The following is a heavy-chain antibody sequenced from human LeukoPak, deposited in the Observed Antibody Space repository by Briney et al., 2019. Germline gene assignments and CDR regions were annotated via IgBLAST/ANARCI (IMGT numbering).Heavy chain of an antibody. CDR2: IYYSGST. J-gene: IGHJ4*02. CDR3: ARHFRIVPHVPGSGSPDY. CDR1: GGSISSYY. Sequence: SETLSLTCTVSGGSISSYYWSWIRQPPGKGLEWIGYIYYSGSTNYNPSLKSRVTISVDTSKNQFSLKLSSVTAADTAVYYCARHFRIVPHVPGSGSPDYWGQGTLVTVSS. D-gene: IGHD3-10*01. V-gene: IGHV4-59*01.